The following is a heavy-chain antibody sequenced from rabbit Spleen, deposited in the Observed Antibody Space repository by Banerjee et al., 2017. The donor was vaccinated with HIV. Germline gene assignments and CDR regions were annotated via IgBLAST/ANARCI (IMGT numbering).Heavy chain of an antibody. CDR1: GFSFSSSYY. V-gene: IGHV1S40*01. J-gene: IGHJ6*01. Sequence: QSLEESGGDLVKPGASLTLTCTASGFSFSSSYYMCWVRQAPGKGLEWIGCIYTGNGKTYYASWAKGRFTISKTSSTVDLKMTSLTVADTATYFCARDSSSSFSSYGMDLWGPGTLVTVS. CDR3: ARDSSSSFSSYGMDL. CDR2: IYTGNGKT. D-gene: IGHD1-1*01.